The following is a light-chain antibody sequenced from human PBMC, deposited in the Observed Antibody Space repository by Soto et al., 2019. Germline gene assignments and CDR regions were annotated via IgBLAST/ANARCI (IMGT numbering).Light chain of an antibody. CDR2: TTS. V-gene: IGKV1-16*01. Sequence: DIPLTQSPSSLSASVGDRVTITCRASQGISNLLAWHQQKPGKAPKSLIKTTSILQSGVPSRFRGSGSETDFNLTISGLQPEAFAAYYCHQYSAYPRTFGQGTRL. CDR3: HQYSAYPRT. J-gene: IGKJ5*01. CDR1: QGISNL.